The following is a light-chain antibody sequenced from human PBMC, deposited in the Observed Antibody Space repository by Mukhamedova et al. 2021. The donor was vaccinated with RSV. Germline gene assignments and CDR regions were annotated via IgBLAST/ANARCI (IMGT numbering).Light chain of an antibody. V-gene: IGKV1-39*01. Sequence: WYQRRVHGRAPRLLIYSVSSLQSGVPSRFSGSGSGTDFTLTISSLQPEGFATYYCQQSYTSVRSFGQGTKLEIK. CDR3: QQSYTSVRS. J-gene: IGKJ2*01. CDR2: SVS.